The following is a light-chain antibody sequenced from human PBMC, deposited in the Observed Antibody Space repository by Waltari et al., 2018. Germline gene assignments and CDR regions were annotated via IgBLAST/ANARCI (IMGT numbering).Light chain of an antibody. V-gene: IGKV1-17*01. J-gene: IGKJ1*01. CDR2: AAS. Sequence: DIQMTQSPSSLSASVGDRVTITCRASQDIGHDLGWYQQQPGKAPRRLICAASSLQSGVPSRFSGTGSGTEFTLTVSSLQPEDVATYYCLHHNNYPRTLGQGTKVEVK. CDR3: LHHNNYPRT. CDR1: QDIGHD.